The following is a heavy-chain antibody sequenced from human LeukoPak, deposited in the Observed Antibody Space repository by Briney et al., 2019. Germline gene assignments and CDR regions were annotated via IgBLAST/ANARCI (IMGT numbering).Heavy chain of an antibody. Sequence: GGSLRLSCAASGFIFSSYSMNWVRQAPGKGLEWVSYISSSSSTIYYADSVKGRFTISRDNAKNSLYLQMNSLRAEDTAVYYCAKGGLLWFGDLLGDYWGQGTLVTVSS. D-gene: IGHD3-10*01. CDR2: ISSSSSTI. CDR3: AKGGLLWFGDLLGDY. CDR1: GFIFSSYS. J-gene: IGHJ4*02. V-gene: IGHV3-48*01.